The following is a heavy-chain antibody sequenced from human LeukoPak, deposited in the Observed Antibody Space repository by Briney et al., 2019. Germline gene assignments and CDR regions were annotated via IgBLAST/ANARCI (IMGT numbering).Heavy chain of an antibody. D-gene: IGHD6-19*01. V-gene: IGHV1-69*04. Sequence: ASVKVSCKASGGTFSSYAISWVRQAPGQGLEWMGRINPILGIANYAQKFQGRVTITADKSTSTAYMELSSLRSEDTAVYYCARGAIAVAGTDSYYYYGMDVWGQGTTVTVSS. CDR3: ARGAIAVAGTDSYYYYGMDV. J-gene: IGHJ6*02. CDR1: GGTFSSYA. CDR2: INPILGIA.